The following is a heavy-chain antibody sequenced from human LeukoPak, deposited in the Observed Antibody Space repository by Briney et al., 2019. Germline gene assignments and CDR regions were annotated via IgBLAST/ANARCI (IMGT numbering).Heavy chain of an antibody. Sequence: PSETLSLTCAVYGGSFSGYYWSWIRQPPGEGLEWIGEINHSGSTNYNPSLKSRVTISVDTSRNQFSLKLSSVTAADTAVYYCASSSRYWSSTSCYGGWGQGTLVTVSS. J-gene: IGHJ4*02. CDR3: ASSSRYWSSTSCYGG. D-gene: IGHD2-2*01. CDR2: INHSGST. CDR1: GGSFSGYY. V-gene: IGHV4-34*01.